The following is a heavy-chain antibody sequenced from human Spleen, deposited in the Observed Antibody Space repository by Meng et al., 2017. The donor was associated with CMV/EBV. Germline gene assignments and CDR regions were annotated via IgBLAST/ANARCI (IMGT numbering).Heavy chain of an antibody. V-gene: IGHV1-2*02. CDR1: GYTFTGYY. CDR2: INPSTGVT. J-gene: IGHJ4*02. Sequence: KASGYTFTGYYIHWVRQAPGQGLEWMGWINPSTGVTNYAQKFQGRVTMTRDTSISTTYMELNSLRSDDTAVYYCAREDYYDSTGNFDYWGQGTLVTVS. CDR3: AREDYYDSTGNFDY. D-gene: IGHD3-22*01.